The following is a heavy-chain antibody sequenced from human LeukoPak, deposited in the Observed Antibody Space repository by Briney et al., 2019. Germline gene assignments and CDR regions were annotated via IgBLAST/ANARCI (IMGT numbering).Heavy chain of an antibody. J-gene: IGHJ5*02. D-gene: IGHD3-22*01. CDR3: AKGSSGYFADL. Sequence: GGSLRLSCAASGFIFNNYGLIWVRQAPGKGLEWVSAISNDGGGTQYADFVEGRSTISRDNPKNTLFLQMSSLRAEDTALYYCAKGSSGYFADLWGQGTLVTVSS. CDR1: GFIFNNYG. V-gene: IGHV3-23*01. CDR2: ISNDGGGT.